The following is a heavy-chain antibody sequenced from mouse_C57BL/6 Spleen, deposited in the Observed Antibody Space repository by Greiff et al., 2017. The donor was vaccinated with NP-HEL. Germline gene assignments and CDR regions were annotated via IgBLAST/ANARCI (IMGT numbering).Heavy chain of an antibody. CDR2: INPNNGGT. Sequence: EVQLQQSGPELVKPGASVKISCKASGYTFTDYYMNWVKQSHGKSLEWIGDINPNNGGTSYNQKFKGKATLTVDKSSSTAYMELRSLTSEDSAVYYCARSFITTVVENAMDYWGQGTSVTVSS. CDR1: GYTFTDYY. J-gene: IGHJ4*01. V-gene: IGHV1-26*01. CDR3: ARSFITTVVENAMDY. D-gene: IGHD1-1*01.